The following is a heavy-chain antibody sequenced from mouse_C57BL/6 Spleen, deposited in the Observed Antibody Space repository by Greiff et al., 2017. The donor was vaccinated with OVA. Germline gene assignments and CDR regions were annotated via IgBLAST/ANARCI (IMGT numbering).Heavy chain of an antibody. CDR3: ARRGSFNGGYAMDY. CDR1: GFTFSDYG. V-gene: IGHV5-17*01. CDR2: ISSGSSTI. Sequence: DVQLVESGGGLVKPGGSLKLSCAASGFTFSDYGMHWVRQAPEKGLEWVAYISSGSSTIYYADTVKGRFTISSANAKNTLFLQMTSLRSEDTAMYYWARRGSFNGGYAMDYWGQGTSVTVSS. J-gene: IGHJ4*01.